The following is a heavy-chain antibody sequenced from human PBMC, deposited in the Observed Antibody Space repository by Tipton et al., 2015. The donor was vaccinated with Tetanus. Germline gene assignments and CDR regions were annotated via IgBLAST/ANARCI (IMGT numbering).Heavy chain of an antibody. D-gene: IGHD2-15*01. CDR2: IYYSGST. J-gene: IGHJ6*02. Sequence: LRLSCTVSGGSISSGGYYWSWIRQHPGKGLEWIGYIYYSGSTYYNPSLKSRVTISVDTSKNQFSLKLSSVTAADTAVYYCARVLGYCSGGSCYSANYGMHVWGQGTTVTVSS. V-gene: IGHV4-31*03. CDR3: ARVLGYCSGGSCYSANYGMHV. CDR1: GGSISSGGYY.